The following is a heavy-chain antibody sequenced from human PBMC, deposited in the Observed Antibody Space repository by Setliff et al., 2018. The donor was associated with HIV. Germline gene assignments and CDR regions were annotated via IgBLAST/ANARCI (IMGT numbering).Heavy chain of an antibody. CDR1: GYTFTNYG. Sequence: VASVKVSCKASGYTFTNYGISWVRQAPGQGLEWMGWISAYNGNTNYAQKLQGRVTMTTDTSTSTAYMELRSLRSDDTAVYYCARYGSGWPLWYFDLWGRGTLVTVPQ. CDR2: ISAYNGNT. V-gene: IGHV1-18*01. CDR3: ARYGSGWPLWYFDL. J-gene: IGHJ2*01. D-gene: IGHD6-19*01.